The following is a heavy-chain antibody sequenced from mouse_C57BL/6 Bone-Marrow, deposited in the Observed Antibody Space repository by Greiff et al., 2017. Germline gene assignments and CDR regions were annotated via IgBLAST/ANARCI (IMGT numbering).Heavy chain of an antibody. CDR3: SRVTTTVVPLDY. V-gene: IGHV1-64*01. Sequence: QVQLQQPGAELVKPGASVKLSCKASGYTFTSYWMHWVKQRPGQGLEWIGMIHPNSGSTNYNEKFKSKATLTVDKSSSTAYMQLSSLTSEDSAVYYCSRVTTTVVPLDYWGQGTTLTVSS. CDR2: IHPNSGST. CDR1: GYTFTSYW. J-gene: IGHJ2*01. D-gene: IGHD1-1*01.